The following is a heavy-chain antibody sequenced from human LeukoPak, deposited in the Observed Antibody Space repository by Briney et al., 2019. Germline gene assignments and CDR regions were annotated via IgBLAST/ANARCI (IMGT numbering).Heavy chain of an antibody. CDR2: IRYDGGNK. CDR3: AKAAGVIDY. V-gene: IGHV3-30*02. J-gene: IGHJ4*02. CDR1: GFTFSSYG. Sequence: PGGSLRLSCAASGFTFSSYGMHWVRQAPGKGLEWVAFIRYDGGNKYYADSVKGRFTISRDNSKNTLYLQMNSLRAEDTAVYYCAKAAGVIDYWGQGTLVTVSS. D-gene: IGHD2-21*01.